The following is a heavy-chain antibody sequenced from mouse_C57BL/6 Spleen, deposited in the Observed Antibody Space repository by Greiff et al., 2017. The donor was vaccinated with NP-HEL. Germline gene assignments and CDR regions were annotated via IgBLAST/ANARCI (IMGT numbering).Heavy chain of an antibody. D-gene: IGHD3-3*01. V-gene: IGHV5-17*01. CDR1: GFTFSDYG. Sequence: EVKLEESGGGLVKPGGSLKLSCAASGFTFSDYGMHWVRQAPEKGLEWVAYISSGSSTIYYADTVKGRFTISRDNDKNTLFLQMTSLRSEDTAMYYCARRAVTPFDYWGQGTTLTVSS. CDR2: ISSGSSTI. CDR3: ARRAVTPFDY. J-gene: IGHJ2*01.